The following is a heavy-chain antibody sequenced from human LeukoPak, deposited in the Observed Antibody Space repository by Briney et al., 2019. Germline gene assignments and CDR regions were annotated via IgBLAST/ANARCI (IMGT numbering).Heavy chain of an antibody. CDR3: ARGPGPADDGGGYCFDY. D-gene: IGHD3-22*01. V-gene: IGHV1-46*01. Sequence: SVKVSCKASGYTFTSYYLYWVRQAPGQGLEWMGVITTSGGKTTHAQKFQGRVTMTRDTSTSTVYMEVRSLRSEDTAVYYCARGPGPADDGGGYCFDYWGQGTLVTVSS. CDR2: ITTSGGKT. J-gene: IGHJ4*02. CDR1: GYTFTSYY.